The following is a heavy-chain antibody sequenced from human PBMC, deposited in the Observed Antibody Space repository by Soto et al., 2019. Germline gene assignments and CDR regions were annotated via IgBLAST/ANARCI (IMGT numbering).Heavy chain of an antibody. D-gene: IGHD5-12*01. CDR3: ALTLFRRATYYCGMDV. CDR2: IYWDDDN. V-gene: IGHV2-5*02. J-gene: IGHJ6*02. CDR1: GFSLSTSGVG. Sequence: QITLKESGPTLVKVTQTLTLTCTFSGFSLSTSGVGVAWSRQPPGKALEWLALIYWDDDNRYSPSLKSRLTITNDTSNNHVILTLANMGPVDTATYYCALTLFRRATYYCGMDVWGQGTTVTVSS.